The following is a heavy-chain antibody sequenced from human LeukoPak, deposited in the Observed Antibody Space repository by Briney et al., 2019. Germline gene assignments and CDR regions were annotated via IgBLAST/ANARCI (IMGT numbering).Heavy chain of an antibody. CDR1: GYSISSGYY. Sequence: SETLSLTCAVSGYSISSGYYWGWIRQPPGKGLEWIGSIYHSGSTYYNPSLKSRVTISVDTSKIQFSLKLSSVTAADTAVYYCASGGDYSDYWGQGTLVTVSS. CDR3: ASGGDYSDY. J-gene: IGHJ4*02. CDR2: IYHSGST. D-gene: IGHD3-16*01. V-gene: IGHV4-38-2*01.